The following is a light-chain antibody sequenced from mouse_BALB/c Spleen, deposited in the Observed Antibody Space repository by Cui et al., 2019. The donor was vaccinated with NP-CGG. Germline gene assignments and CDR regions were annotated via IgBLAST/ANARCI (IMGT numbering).Light chain of an antibody. Sequence: QAVVTQESALATSPGKPVTLTCRSSTGAGTTSNYANWVQEKPDHLFTGLIGGTNNRAPGVPARFSGPLIGDKAALTITGAQTEDEAIYFCALWYSNHWVFGGGTKLTVL. CDR2: GTN. CDR1: TGAGTTSNY. J-gene: IGLJ1*01. CDR3: ALWYSNHWV. V-gene: IGLV1*01.